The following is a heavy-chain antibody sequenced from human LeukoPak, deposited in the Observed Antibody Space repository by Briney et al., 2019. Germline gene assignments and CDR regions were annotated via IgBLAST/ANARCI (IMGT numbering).Heavy chain of an antibody. J-gene: IGHJ5*02. CDR2: IYHSGST. CDR3: ARDLAAAGTIDP. V-gene: IGHV4-59*01. Sequence: PSETLSLTCTVSGGSISSYCWSWIRQPPGKGLEWIGYIYHSGSTNYNPSLKSRVTISEDTSKNQFSLKLSSVTAADTAVYYCARDLAAAGTIDPWGQGTLVTVSS. CDR1: GGSISSYC. D-gene: IGHD6-13*01.